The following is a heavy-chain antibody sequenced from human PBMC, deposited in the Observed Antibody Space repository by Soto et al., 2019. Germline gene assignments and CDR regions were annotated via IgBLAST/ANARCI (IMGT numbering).Heavy chain of an antibody. J-gene: IGHJ5*02. V-gene: IGHV4-39*01. D-gene: IGHD6-13*01. CDR2: IYYSGST. CDR1: GGSISSSSYY. CDR3: ARHKFRSWYWFDP. Sequence: SETLSLTCTVSGGSISSSSYYWGWIRQPPGKGLEWIGSIYYSGSTYYNPSLKSRVTISVDTSKNQFSLKLSSVTAADTAVYYCARHKFRSWYWFDPWGQGTLVTVSS.